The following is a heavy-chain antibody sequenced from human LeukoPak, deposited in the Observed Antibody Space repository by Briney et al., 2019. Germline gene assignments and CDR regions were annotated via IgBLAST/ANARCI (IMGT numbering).Heavy chain of an antibody. CDR3: AKDVDPRDGYNSPLDY. J-gene: IGHJ4*02. D-gene: IGHD5-24*01. Sequence: GGSLRLSCAASGFTFSSNAMSWVRQAPGKGLEWVSLISGDGGSTYYADSVKGRFTISRDNSKNSLYLQMNSLRTEDTALYYCAKDVDPRDGYNSPLDYWGQGTLVTVSS. V-gene: IGHV3-43*02. CDR2: ISGDGGST. CDR1: GFTFSSNA.